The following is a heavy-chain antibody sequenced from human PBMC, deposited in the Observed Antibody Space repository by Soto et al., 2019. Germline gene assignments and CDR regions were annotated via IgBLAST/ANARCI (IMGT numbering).Heavy chain of an antibody. J-gene: IGHJ4*02. CDR3: ARDRRGSGWYDYFDY. V-gene: IGHV3-33*01. D-gene: IGHD6-19*01. Sequence: QVQLVESGGGVVQPGRSLRLSCAASGFTFSSYGMHWVRQAQGKGLEWVAVIWYDGSNENYADSVKGRFTISRDNSKNTLYLQMNSLRAEDTALYYCARDRRGSGWYDYFDYWGQGTLVTVSS. CDR1: GFTFSSYG. CDR2: IWYDGSNE.